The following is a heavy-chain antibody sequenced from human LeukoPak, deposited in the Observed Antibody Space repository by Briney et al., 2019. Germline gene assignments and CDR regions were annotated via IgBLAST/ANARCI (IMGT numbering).Heavy chain of an antibody. Sequence: GGSLRLSCAASGFIFSTNWMHWVRQAPGKGLVWVSRINGDGSRTNYADSVEGRFTISRDNAKNSLYLQMNSLRAEDTAVYYCARGLTTLVDWYYYYYMDVWGKGTTVTVSS. D-gene: IGHD4-11*01. V-gene: IGHV3-74*01. CDR2: INGDGSRT. CDR1: GFIFSTNW. J-gene: IGHJ6*03. CDR3: ARGLTTLVDWYYYYYMDV.